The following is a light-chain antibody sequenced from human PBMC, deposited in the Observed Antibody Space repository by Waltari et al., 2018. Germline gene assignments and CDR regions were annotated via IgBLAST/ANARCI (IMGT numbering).Light chain of an antibody. J-gene: IGKJ2*01. Sequence: EIVRTKSPATLPVSSGERATLLCRASQGVSSNLAWCQQKPRQPPRLLLYGASSRTTAIPGRFSGSGSATAFSLTISSLQSEDFAVYYCQQYNSWPPYTFGQGTKLQIK. CDR3: QQYNSWPPYT. CDR2: GAS. CDR1: QGVSSN. V-gene: IGKV3-15*01.